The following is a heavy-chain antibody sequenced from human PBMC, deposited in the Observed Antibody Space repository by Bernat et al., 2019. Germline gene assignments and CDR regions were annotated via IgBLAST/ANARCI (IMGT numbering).Heavy chain of an antibody. J-gene: IGHJ2*01. Sequence: QGELVQSGTEMKKLGASVRVSCKAPGFIFTSNGFAWVRQAPGQGLEWMGRVSADNGDTQYAQKFQGRVLMTTDSSTTTAYMELKKLRSDDTAVYFCATTSVSLYWYFDLWGRGTLVTVSS. CDR1: GFIFTSNG. CDR2: VSADNGDT. CDR3: ATTSVSLYWYFDL. V-gene: IGHV1-18*01.